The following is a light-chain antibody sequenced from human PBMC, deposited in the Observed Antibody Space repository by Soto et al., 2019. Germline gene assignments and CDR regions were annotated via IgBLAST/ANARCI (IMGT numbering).Light chain of an antibody. Sequence: QSVLTQPASVSGSPGQSITISCTGTSSDVGSYNLVSWYQQHPGKAPKLMIYEGSERPSGVSNRFSGSKSGNTASPTISGLQAEDEADYYCCSYAGSSTWVFGGGTQLTVL. CDR3: CSYAGSSTWV. CDR2: EGS. CDR1: SSDVGSYNL. J-gene: IGLJ3*02. V-gene: IGLV2-23*01.